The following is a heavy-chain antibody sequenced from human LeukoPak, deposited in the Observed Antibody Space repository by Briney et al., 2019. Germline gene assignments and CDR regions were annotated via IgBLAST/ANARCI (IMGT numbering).Heavy chain of an antibody. V-gene: IGHV1-8*01. J-gene: IGHJ4*02. Sequence: ASVKVSCKASGYSFISHDINWVRQATGQGLEWMGYMNPNTGDTGFTQKFQGRVTMTRDPSINTAYMELTSLRSEDTAVYFCTRGGEILTHYKHIDYWGQGTLVTVSS. D-gene: IGHD3-9*01. CDR2: MNPNTGDT. CDR1: GYSFISHD. CDR3: TRGGEILTHYKHIDY.